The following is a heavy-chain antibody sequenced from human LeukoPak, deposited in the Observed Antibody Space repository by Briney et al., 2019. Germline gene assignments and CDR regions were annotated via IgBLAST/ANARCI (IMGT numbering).Heavy chain of an antibody. V-gene: IGHV3-53*01. CDR3: ARKWGNACDI. CDR2: IYRGGST. CDR1: GFTVGTNS. J-gene: IGHJ3*02. Sequence: GGSLRLSCAASGFTVGTNSMSWVRQSPGKGLEGVSVIYRGGSTYYADSVNGRFTFSRDNAKNSLYLQMNSLRAEDTAVYYCARKWGNACDIWGQGTMVIVSS. D-gene: IGHD3-16*01.